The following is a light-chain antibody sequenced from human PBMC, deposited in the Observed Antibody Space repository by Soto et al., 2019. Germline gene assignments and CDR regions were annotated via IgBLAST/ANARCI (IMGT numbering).Light chain of an antibody. CDR3: CSYAGTYTYV. V-gene: IGLV2-11*01. Sequence: QSVLTQPRSVSGSPGQSVTISCTGTSSYVGGYNSVSWYQQHPGKAPKLMIYDVSKRPSGVPDRFSGSKSGNTASLTISGLRAEDETDYYCCSYAGTYTYVFGTGTKVTVL. J-gene: IGLJ1*01. CDR1: SSYVGGYNS. CDR2: DVS.